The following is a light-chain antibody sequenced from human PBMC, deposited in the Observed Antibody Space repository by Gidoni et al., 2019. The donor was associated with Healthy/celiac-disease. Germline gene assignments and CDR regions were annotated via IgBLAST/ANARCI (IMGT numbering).Light chain of an antibody. V-gene: IGKV1-39*01. CDR2: AAS. Sequence: DIQMTQSPSSLSASVGDRVTITCRASQSISSYLNWYQQKPGKAPKLLIYAASSLQWGVPSRFSGSGSGTDFTLTISSLQPEDFATYYCQQSYSTPFTFXPXTKVDIK. CDR3: QQSYSTPFT. CDR1: QSISSY. J-gene: IGKJ3*01.